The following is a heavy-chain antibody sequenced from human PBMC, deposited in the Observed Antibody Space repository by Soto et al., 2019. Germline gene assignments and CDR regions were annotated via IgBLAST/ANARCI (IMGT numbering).Heavy chain of an antibody. CDR1: GGTFGNYP. V-gene: IGHV1-69*02. D-gene: IGHD5-12*01. J-gene: IGHJ4*02. CDR2: VIPILGMG. Sequence: VQLVQSGAEVKQPGSSVKVSCKTSGGTFGNYPINWVRQAPGQGLEWMGRVIPILGMGSYAQKFQGGVTSTADRSTSTAYMELSSLRSDDTAVYYCATDYRDGYNIPFDYWGQGTLVTVSS. CDR3: ATDYRDGYNIPFDY.